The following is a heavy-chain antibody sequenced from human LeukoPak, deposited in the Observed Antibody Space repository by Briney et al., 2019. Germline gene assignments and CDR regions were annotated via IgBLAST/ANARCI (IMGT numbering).Heavy chain of an antibody. CDR3: VPLNWNPPGDFDR. D-gene: IGHD1-20*01. V-gene: IGHV3-7*01. CDR2: IKEDGSDK. J-gene: IGHJ4*02. Sequence: GGSLRLSCAASGFTFSSYSMNWVRQAPGKGLEWVANIKEDGSDKYYVDSVKGRFSISKDNAKNSLYLQMNSLRVEDTAVYYCVPLNWNPPGDFDRWGQGTLVTVSS. CDR1: GFTFSSYS.